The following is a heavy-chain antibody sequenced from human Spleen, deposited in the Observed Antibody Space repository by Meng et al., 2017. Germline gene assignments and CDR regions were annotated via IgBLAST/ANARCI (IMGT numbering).Heavy chain of an antibody. D-gene: IGHD6-13*01. CDR3: ASPDSSSPFDY. CDR2: INPKSGDT. J-gene: IGHJ4*02. CDR1: GYTFPDYW. Sequence: ASVKVSCKASGYTFPDYWLHWVRRAPGQGLEWMGRINPKSGDTHYAQRFQGRVTMTRDTSISTAYMEPGRLSSDDPAVYYCASPDSSSPFDYWGQGTLVTVSS. V-gene: IGHV1-2*06.